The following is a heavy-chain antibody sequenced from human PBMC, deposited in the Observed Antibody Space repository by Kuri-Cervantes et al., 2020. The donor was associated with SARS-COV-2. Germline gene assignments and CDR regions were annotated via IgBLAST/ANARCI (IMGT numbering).Heavy chain of an antibody. CDR2: IFYSGNT. J-gene: IGHJ4*02. D-gene: IGHD6-19*01. V-gene: IGHV4-59*08. Sequence: GSLRLSCSVSGGFIGSYYWSWIRQPPGKGLEWIGNIFYSGNTNYNPSLKSRVTISVDTSKNQFSLKLSSVTAADTAVYYCASDSSGWDSLYYFDYWGQGTLVTVSS. CDR3: ASDSSGWDSLYYFDY. CDR1: GGFIGSYY.